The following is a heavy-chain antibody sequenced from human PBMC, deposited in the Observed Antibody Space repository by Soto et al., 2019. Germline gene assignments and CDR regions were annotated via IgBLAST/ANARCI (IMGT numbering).Heavy chain of an antibody. CDR3: ARPQYYYDSSGYPYDY. V-gene: IGHV3-23*01. D-gene: IGHD3-22*01. CDR2: ITGSGGST. Sequence: GGSLRLSCAASGFTLRSYAMSWVRQAPGKGLEWVSSITGSGGSTYYADSVKGRFIISGDNSKNTLYLQMNSLRAEDTAVYYCARPQYYYDSSGYPYDYWGQGTLVTVSS. CDR1: GFTLRSYA. J-gene: IGHJ4*02.